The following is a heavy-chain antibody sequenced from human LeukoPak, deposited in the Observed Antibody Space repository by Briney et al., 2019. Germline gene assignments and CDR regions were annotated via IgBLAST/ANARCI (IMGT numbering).Heavy chain of an antibody. V-gene: IGHV3-53*04. J-gene: IGHJ6*02. CDR2: IYSGGST. D-gene: IGHD4-23*01. Sequence: GGSLRLSCAASGFTFINYAMSWVRQAPGKGLEWVSVIYSGGSTYYADSVKGRFTISRHNSKNTLYLQMNSLRAEDTAVYYCARGGYGGNFYGMDVWGQGTTVTVSS. CDR3: ARGGYGGNFYGMDV. CDR1: GFTFINYA.